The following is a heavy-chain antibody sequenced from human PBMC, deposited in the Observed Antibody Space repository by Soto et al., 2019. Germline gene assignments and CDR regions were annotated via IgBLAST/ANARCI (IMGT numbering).Heavy chain of an antibody. D-gene: IGHD2-8*01. J-gene: IGHJ6*02. CDR1: GFTFSSYA. CDR2: ISGSGGST. Sequence: VQLLESGGGLVQPGGSLRLSCAASGFTFSSYAMSWVRQAPGKGLEWVSAISGSGGSTYYADSVKGRFTISRDNSKNTLYLQMNSLRAEDTAVYYCAKNGFAPDYYYYGMDVWGQGTTVTVSS. CDR3: AKNGFAPDYYYYGMDV. V-gene: IGHV3-23*01.